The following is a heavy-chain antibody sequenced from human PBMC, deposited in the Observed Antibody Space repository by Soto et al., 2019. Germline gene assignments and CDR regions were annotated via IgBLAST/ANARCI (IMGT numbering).Heavy chain of an antibody. V-gene: IGHV1-18*01. CDR2: ISAYNGNT. CDR3: ASRPLDYGDYVANWFDP. D-gene: IGHD4-17*01. Sequence: QVQLVQSGAEVKKPGASVKVSCKASGYTFTSYGISGVRQAPGQGLEGRGWISAYNGNTNYAQKLQGRVTMTTDTSTSTAYMELRSLRSDDTAVYYCASRPLDYGDYVANWFDPWGQGTLVTVSS. CDR1: GYTFTSYG. J-gene: IGHJ5*02.